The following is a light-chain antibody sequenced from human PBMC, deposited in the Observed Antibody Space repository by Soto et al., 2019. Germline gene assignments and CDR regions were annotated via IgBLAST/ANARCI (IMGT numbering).Light chain of an antibody. CDR2: KAS. CDR1: QTISSW. CDR3: QQYNSLWT. V-gene: IGKV1-5*03. J-gene: IGKJ1*01. Sequence: DIQMTQSPSTLSASVGDRVTITCRASQTISSWLAWYQQKPGKAPKLLIYKASTLESGVPSRFSGSGSGTEFPLTINSLQPDDFATYYCQQYNSLWTFGQGTKVEIK.